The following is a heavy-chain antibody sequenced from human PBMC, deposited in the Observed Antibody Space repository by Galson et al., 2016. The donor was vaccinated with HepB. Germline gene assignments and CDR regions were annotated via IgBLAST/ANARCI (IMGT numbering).Heavy chain of an antibody. CDR2: IYYSGNT. CDR1: GGSISSGDYY. J-gene: IGHJ6*03. Sequence: TLSLTCTVSGGSISSGDYYWSWIRQPPGKGLEWIGYIYYSGNTYYNPSLKSRVTISVDTSKNQFSLKLSSVTAADTAVYYCARVPRTDYYMDVWGQGTTVTVS. D-gene: IGHD1-1*01. CDR3: ARVPRTDYYMDV. V-gene: IGHV4-30-4*01.